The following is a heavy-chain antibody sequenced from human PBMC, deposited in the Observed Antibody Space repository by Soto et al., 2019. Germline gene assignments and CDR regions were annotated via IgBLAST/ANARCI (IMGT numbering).Heavy chain of an antibody. J-gene: IGHJ4*02. V-gene: IGHV4-34*01. CDR1: GGSFSGYY. D-gene: IGHD6-19*01. CDR3: ARSLQWLGYYFDY. Sequence: SPTLSLTCAFYGGSFSGYYWSWIRQPPGKGLEWIGEINHSGSTNYNPSLKSRVTISVDTSKNQFSLKLSSVTAADTAVYYCARSLQWLGYYFDYWGQGTLVTVSS. CDR2: INHSGST.